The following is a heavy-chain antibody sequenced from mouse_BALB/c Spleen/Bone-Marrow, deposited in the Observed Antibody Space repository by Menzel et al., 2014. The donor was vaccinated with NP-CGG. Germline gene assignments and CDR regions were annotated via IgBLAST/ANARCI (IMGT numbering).Heavy chain of an antibody. CDR1: GYAFSDYW. D-gene: IGHD2-1*01. Sequence: VQLHQSGAELVRPGSAVKISSKASGYAFSDYWMNWVKQRPGQGLEWIGQIYPGDGVTTYIGKFKGKATLTADKSSSKAYMQLSSLTSEDPAVYFCAREGYGNAWFAYWGLGTLVT. CDR2: IYPGDGVT. J-gene: IGHJ3*01. V-gene: IGHV1-80*01. CDR3: AREGYGNAWFAY.